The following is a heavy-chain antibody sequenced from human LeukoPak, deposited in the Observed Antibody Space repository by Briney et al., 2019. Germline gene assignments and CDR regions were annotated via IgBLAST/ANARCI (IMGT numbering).Heavy chain of an antibody. CDR2: ISSSGSTI. V-gene: IGHV3-11*01. CDR3: ASGSSRLIGAFDI. J-gene: IGHJ3*02. CDR1: GFTFSDYY. Sequence: GGSLRLPCAASGFTFSDYYMSWIRQAPGKGLEWVSYISSSGSTIYYADSVKGRFTISRDNAKNSLYLQMNSLRAEDTAVYYCASGSSRLIGAFDIWGQGTMVTVSS. D-gene: IGHD6-13*01.